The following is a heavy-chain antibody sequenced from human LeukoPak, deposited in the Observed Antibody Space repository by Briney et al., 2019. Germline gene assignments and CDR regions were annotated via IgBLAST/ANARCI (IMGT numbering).Heavy chain of an antibody. J-gene: IGHJ4*02. CDR1: GFTFSSYS. CDR3: AKVGFSEMEWLLYSDH. CDR2: ISSSIGYI. D-gene: IGHD3-3*01. V-gene: IGHV3-21*04. Sequence: PGGSLRLSCAASGFTFSSYSMNWVRQAPGKGLEWVSSISSSIGYIYYADSVKGRFTISRDNSKNTLYLQMNSLRAEDTAVYYCAKVGFSEMEWLLYSDHWGQGTLVTVSS.